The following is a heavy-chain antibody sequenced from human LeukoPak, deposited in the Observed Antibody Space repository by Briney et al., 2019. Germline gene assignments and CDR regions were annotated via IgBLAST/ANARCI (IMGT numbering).Heavy chain of an antibody. Sequence: GGSLRLSCAASGFTVSSNYMSWVRQAPGKGLEWVSVIYSGGSTYYADSVKGRFTISRDNSKNTLYLQMNSLRAEDTAVYYCARYNVLLWFGESADAFDIWGQGTMDTDSP. CDR3: ARYNVLLWFGESADAFDI. V-gene: IGHV3-66*01. D-gene: IGHD3-10*01. CDR2: IYSGGST. J-gene: IGHJ3*02. CDR1: GFTVSSNY.